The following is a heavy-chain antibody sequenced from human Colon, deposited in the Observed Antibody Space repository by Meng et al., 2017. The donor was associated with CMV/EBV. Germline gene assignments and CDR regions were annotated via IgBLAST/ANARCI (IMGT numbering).Heavy chain of an antibody. V-gene: IGHV3-21*01. D-gene: IGHD1-26*01. CDR2: ISASSSYI. CDR3: TRDRRGSFYEPAFDV. CDR1: GFAFDTSN. Sequence: GESLKISCVASGFAFDTSNLHWVRQASAKGLEWVSSISASSSYIYYADSVKGRFTISRDNAKNSVYLQMDNLGGDDTALYYCTRDRRGSFYEPAFDVWGQGTVVTVSS. J-gene: IGHJ3*01.